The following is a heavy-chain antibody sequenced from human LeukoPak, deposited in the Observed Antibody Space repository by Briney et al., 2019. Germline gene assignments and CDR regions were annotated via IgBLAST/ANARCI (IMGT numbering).Heavy chain of an antibody. V-gene: IGHV1-69*01. CDR2: IIPIFGTA. CDR1: GCTFSIYA. J-gene: IGHJ4*02. Sequence: SAVKVSCKASGCTFSIYAISWVRQAPGQGLEWMGGIIPIFGTANYAQKFQGRVTITADESTSTAYMELSRLRSEDTAVYYCAARDIAAAGIRGYFEYWGEGKLVTVSS. D-gene: IGHD6-13*01. CDR3: AARDIAAAGIRGYFEY.